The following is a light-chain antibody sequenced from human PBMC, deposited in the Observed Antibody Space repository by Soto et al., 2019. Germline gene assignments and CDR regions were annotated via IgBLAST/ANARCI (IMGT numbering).Light chain of an antibody. J-gene: IGKJ1*01. Sequence: DIQMTQSPSTLSASLGDRVTITCRASQSISSWLAWYQQKPGKAPKLLIYDASSLESGVPSRFSGSGSGTEFTLTISSLQPDDFATYYCQHTWTFGQGTKVDIK. CDR1: QSISSW. CDR2: DAS. V-gene: IGKV1-5*01. CDR3: QHTWT.